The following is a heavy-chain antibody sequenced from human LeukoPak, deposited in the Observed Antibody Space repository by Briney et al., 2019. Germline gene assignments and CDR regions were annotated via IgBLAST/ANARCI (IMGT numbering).Heavy chain of an antibody. Sequence: ASVKVSCKASGYTFTSYDINWVRQATGQGLEWMGWMNPNSGNTGYAQKFQGRVTMTRDTSISTAYMELSRLRSDDTAVYYCARGATSGVDYWGQGTLVTVSS. CDR1: GYTFTSYD. CDR3: ARGATSGVDY. J-gene: IGHJ4*02. CDR2: MNPNSGNT. V-gene: IGHV1-8*01. D-gene: IGHD2-2*01.